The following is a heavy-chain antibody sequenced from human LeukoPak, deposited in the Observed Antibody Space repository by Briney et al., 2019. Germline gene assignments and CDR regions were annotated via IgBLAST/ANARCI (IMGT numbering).Heavy chain of an antibody. Sequence: GGSLRLSCAASGFSFDFYTMSWVRQAPEKGLEWVSGINGIGTTTYYADSVKGRFTISRGNSKNTLYLQMNSLRAEDTAVYYCAKDHVPGHSRPTSFSYWGQGILVTVSS. J-gene: IGHJ4*02. CDR2: INGIGTTT. D-gene: IGHD3-10*02. V-gene: IGHV3-23*01. CDR3: AKDHVPGHSRPTSFSY. CDR1: GFSFDFYT.